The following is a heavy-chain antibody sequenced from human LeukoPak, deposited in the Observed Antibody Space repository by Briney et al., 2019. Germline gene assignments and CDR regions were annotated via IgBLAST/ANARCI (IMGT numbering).Heavy chain of an antibody. J-gene: IGHJ4*02. Sequence: SETLSLTCAVSGGSISGYYWSWIRQPPGEGLEWIGYIYYSGGTKYNPSLKSRVTVSVDTSKNQFSLKLSSVTAADTAVYYCARGRSVRGVIDYWGQGTLVTVSS. CDR1: GGSISGYY. D-gene: IGHD3-10*01. CDR2: IYYSGGT. CDR3: ARGRSVRGVIDY. V-gene: IGHV4-59*01.